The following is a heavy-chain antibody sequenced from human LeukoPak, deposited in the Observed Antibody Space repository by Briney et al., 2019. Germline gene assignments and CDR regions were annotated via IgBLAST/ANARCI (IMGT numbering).Heavy chain of an antibody. D-gene: IGHD3-3*01. Sequence: GGSLRLSCAASGFTCSSYGMHWVRQAPGKGLEWVAFIRYDGSNKYYADSVKGRFTISRDNSKNTLYLQMNSLRAEDTAVYYCAKDYDFWSGYAKYYFDYWGQGTLVTVSS. J-gene: IGHJ4*02. CDR2: IRYDGSNK. CDR3: AKDYDFWSGYAKYYFDY. V-gene: IGHV3-30*02. CDR1: GFTCSSYG.